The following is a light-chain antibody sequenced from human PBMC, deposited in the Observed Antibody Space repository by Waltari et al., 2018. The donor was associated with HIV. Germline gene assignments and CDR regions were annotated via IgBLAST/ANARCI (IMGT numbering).Light chain of an antibody. Sequence: IVLTQSPATLSLSPGERPTLSCRASRSVGSYLAWYQQKPGQAPRLLIYDASNRATGIPARFSGSGSGTDFTLTISSLEPEDFAVYYCQQRTNWPPYSFGQGTKLEIK. V-gene: IGKV3-11*01. CDR2: DAS. CDR1: RSVGSY. CDR3: QQRTNWPPYS. J-gene: IGKJ2*03.